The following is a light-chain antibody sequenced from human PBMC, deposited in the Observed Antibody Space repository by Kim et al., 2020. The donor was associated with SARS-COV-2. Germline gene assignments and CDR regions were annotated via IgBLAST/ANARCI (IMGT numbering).Light chain of an antibody. V-gene: IGLV3-19*01. CDR3: NSRDSSGNHLV. J-gene: IGLJ2*01. CDR1: SLRRYY. CDR2: GKN. Sequence: ACGQTVRITCPGDSLRRYYASWYQQKPGQAPVLVIYGKNNRPSGIPDRFSGSSSGDTASLTITGAQAEDEADYYCNSRDSSGNHLVFGGGTQLTVL.